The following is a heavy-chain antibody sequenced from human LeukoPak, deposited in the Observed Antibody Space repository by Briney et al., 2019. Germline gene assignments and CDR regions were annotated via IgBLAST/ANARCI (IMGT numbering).Heavy chain of an antibody. CDR1: GFTFSGYA. D-gene: IGHD6-19*01. V-gene: IGHV3-23*01. CDR2: ILGSGDST. J-gene: IGHJ4*02. Sequence: GGSLRLSCTASGFTFSGYAMSWVRQAPGKGLEWVSTILGSGDSTFYADSVKGRFTISRDNSKNTLFLHMTSLRAEDTAVYYCAKLYSSGWYVADYWGQGTLVTVSS. CDR3: AKLYSSGWYVADY.